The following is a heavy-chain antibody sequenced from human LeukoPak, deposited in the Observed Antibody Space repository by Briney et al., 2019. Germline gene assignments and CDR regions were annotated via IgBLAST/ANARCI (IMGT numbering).Heavy chain of an antibody. V-gene: IGHV1-2*02. J-gene: IGHJ3*02. D-gene: IGHD1-1*01. Sequence: ASVKVSCKASGYTFTGYYMHWVRQAPGQGLEWMGWINPNSGGTNYAQKFQGRVTMTRDTSISTAYMELSRLGSDDTAVYYCARFQLEPTGAFDIWGQGTMVTVSS. CDR2: INPNSGGT. CDR1: GYTFTGYY. CDR3: ARFQLEPTGAFDI.